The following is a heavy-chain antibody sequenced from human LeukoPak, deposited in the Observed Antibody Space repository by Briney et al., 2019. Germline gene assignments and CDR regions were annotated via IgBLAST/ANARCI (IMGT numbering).Heavy chain of an antibody. J-gene: IGHJ3*01. V-gene: IGHV3-23*01. CDR1: ALSFTTNA. CDR2: CSDSEDKT. D-gene: IGHD3-10*01. Sequence: GGSLRLSCATSALSFTTNAMNWVRQAPGKGLESVSGCSDSEDKTYYVDCGQGRFTISSANHENSTYMEMSSLGAEDASVDYCVKDLVDRAFNRGFDVWGQGTVVTVSS. CDR3: VKDLVDRAFNRGFDV.